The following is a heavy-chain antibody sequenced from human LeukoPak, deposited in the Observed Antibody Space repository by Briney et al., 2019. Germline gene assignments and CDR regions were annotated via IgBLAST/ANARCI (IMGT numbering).Heavy chain of an antibody. D-gene: IGHD4-11*01. J-gene: IGHJ4*02. CDR3: ARVRGYSNYVSY. CDR1: GFTFSSYG. Sequence: PGGSLRLSCAASGFTFSSYGMNWVRQAPGKGLEWVSSISSSSSYIYYADSVKGRFTISRDNAKNSLYLQMNSLRAEDMAVYYCARVRGYSNYVSYWGQGTLVTVSS. V-gene: IGHV3-21*01. CDR2: ISSSSSYI.